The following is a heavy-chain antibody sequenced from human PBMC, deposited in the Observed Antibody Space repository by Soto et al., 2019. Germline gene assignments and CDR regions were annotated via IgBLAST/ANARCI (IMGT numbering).Heavy chain of an antibody. CDR1: GGTFSSYA. V-gene: IGHV1-69*01. CDR3: AREGCSSTRCYSDPYYGMDV. D-gene: IGHD2-2*02. J-gene: IGHJ6*02. CDR2: IIPSFGTA. Sequence: QVQLVQSGAEVKKPGSSVKVSCKASGGTFSSYAISWVRQAPGQGLEWMGGIIPSFGTANYAQKFQGRVTITADESTSTAYMELSSLSSEDTAVYYCAREGCSSTRCYSDPYYGMDVWGQGPTVTVSS.